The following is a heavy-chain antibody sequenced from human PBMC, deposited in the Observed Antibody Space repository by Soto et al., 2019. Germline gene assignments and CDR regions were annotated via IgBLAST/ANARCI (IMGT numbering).Heavy chain of an antibody. D-gene: IGHD2-2*01. CDR1: GGTFSSYA. CDR2: IIPIFGTA. V-gene: IGHV1-69*06. CDR3: ARIGGKGVPAAMNWFDP. Sequence: QVQLVQSGAEVKKPRSSVKVSCKASGGTFSSYAISWVRQAPGQGLEWMGGIIPIFGTANYAQKFQGRVTITADKSTSTAYMELSSLRSEDTAVYYCARIGGKGVPAAMNWFDPWGQGTLVTVSS. J-gene: IGHJ5*02.